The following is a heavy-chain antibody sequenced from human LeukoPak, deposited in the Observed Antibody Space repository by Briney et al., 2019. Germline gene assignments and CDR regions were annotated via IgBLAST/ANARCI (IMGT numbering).Heavy chain of an antibody. D-gene: IGHD1-26*01. CDR1: RDSFTGYW. CDR2: IYPGDSDT. J-gene: IGHJ5*02. CDR3: ARAARGSWFDP. Sequence: GESLKISCKGARDSFTGYWIGWVRPMPGKGLEWMGIIYPGDSDTRYSPSFQGQVTISADKSISTAYLHWSSLKASDTAVYYCARAARGSWFDPWGQGTLVTVSS. V-gene: IGHV5-51*01.